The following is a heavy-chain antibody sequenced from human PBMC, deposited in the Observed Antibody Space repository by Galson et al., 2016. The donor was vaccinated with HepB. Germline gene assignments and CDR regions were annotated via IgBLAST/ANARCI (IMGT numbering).Heavy chain of an antibody. V-gene: IGHV2-5*02. CDR1: GFSLTTYGVG. CDR2: IYWDDDK. CDR3: AYTRTVAGTRYFDY. Sequence: PALVKPTQTLTLTCSFSGFSLTTYGVGVGWLRQPPGKALEWLALIYWDDDKRYSPSLKSRLTITKAASENQMVLTMTNMDPVDTATYYGAYTRTVAGTRYFDYWGQGTLVTVSS. J-gene: IGHJ4*02. D-gene: IGHD6-19*01.